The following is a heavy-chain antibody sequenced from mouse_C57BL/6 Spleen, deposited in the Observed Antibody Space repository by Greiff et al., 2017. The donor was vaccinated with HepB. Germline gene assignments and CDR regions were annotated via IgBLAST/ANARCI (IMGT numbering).Heavy chain of an antibody. D-gene: IGHD2-4*01. V-gene: IGHV1-82*01. J-gene: IGHJ4*01. Sequence: QVQLKESGAELMKPGASVKISCKASGYAFSSSWMNWVKQRPGKGLEWIGRIYPGDGDTNYNGKFKGKATLTADKSSSTAYMQLSSLTSEDSAVYFCAKYDYDRNYYAMDYWGQGTSVTVSS. CDR2: IYPGDGDT. CDR1: GYAFSSSW. CDR3: AKYDYDRNYYAMDY.